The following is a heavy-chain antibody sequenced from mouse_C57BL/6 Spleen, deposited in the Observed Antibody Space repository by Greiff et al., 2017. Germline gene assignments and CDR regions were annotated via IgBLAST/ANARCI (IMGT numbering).Heavy chain of an antibody. Sequence: VQLQQPGAELVKPGASVKLFCKASGYTFTSYWMHWVKQRPGRGLGWIGRIDPNSGGTKYNEKFKSKATLTVDKPSSTAYMQLSSLTSEDSAVYYCARSGYGAMDYWGQGTSVTVSS. V-gene: IGHV1-72*01. D-gene: IGHD1-1*02. J-gene: IGHJ4*01. CDR2: IDPNSGGT. CDR3: ARSGYGAMDY. CDR1: GYTFTSYW.